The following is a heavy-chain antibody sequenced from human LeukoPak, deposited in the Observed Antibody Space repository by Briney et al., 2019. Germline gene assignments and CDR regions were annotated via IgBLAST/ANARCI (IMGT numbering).Heavy chain of an antibody. D-gene: IGHD1-26*01. V-gene: IGHV3-23*01. CDR1: GFTFSSYA. CDR2: VSGSGGST. Sequence: GESLRLSCAASGFTFSSYAMSWVRQAPGKGLEWVSTVSGSGGSTYYADSVKGRLTISRDNSKNTLYLQMNSLRAEDTAVYYCAKDGGGSFYYFDYWGQGTLVTVSS. J-gene: IGHJ4*02. CDR3: AKDGGGSFYYFDY.